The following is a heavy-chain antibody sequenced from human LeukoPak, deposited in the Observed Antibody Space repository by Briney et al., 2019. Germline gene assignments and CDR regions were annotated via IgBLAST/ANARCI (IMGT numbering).Heavy chain of an antibody. CDR3: AKGVAASLNNWFDP. D-gene: IGHD2-15*01. J-gene: IGHJ5*02. Sequence: PGGSLRLSCAASGFTFNTYWMHWVRQPPGKGLLLVSPINPDGTVTTYADSVKGRFTISRDNSKNTLYLQMNSLRAEDTAVYYCAKGVAASLNNWFDPWGQGTLVTVSS. CDR1: GFTFNTYW. CDR2: INPDGTVT. V-gene: IGHV3-74*01.